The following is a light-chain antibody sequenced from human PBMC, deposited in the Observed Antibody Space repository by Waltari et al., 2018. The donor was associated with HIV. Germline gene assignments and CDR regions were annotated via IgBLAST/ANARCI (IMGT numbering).Light chain of an antibody. CDR2: RNY. V-gene: IGLV1-47*01. J-gene: IGLJ3*02. Sequence: QSVLTQPPSASGTPGQTVTISCSGSTSNIETQWVYWYQQLPGTAPKLLIYRNYKRPSGVPEGFSVSKFGASASLVISGLRSEDEADYYCEAWDSTLKETLFGGGTKLTVL. CDR3: EAWDSTLKETL. CDR1: TSNIETQW.